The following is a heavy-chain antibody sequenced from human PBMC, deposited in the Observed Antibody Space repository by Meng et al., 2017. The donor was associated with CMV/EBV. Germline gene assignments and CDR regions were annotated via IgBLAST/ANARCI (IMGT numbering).Heavy chain of an antibody. CDR2: INHSGST. V-gene: IGHV4-34*01. CDR3: ARGLMVRGSRVNWFDP. D-gene: IGHD3-10*01. Sequence: QVQLQQWGAGLLKPSETLSLTSAVYGGSFSGYYWSWIRQPPGKGLEWIGEINHSGSTNYNPSLKSRVTISVDTSKNQFSLKLSSVTAADTAVYYCARGLMVRGSRVNWFDPWGQGTLVTVSS. J-gene: IGHJ5*02. CDR1: GGSFSGYY.